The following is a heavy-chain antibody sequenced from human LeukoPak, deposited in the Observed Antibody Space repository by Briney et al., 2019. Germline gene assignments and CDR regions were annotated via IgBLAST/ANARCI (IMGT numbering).Heavy chain of an antibody. Sequence: PSETLSLTCAVYGGSFSGYYWSWIRQPPGKGLEWIGEINHSGSTNYNPSLKSRVTISVDTSKNQYPLKLSSVTAADTAVYYCARIGVDTAMGGFDYWGQGTLVTVSS. V-gene: IGHV4-34*01. CDR3: ARIGVDTAMGGFDY. CDR1: GGSFSGYY. CDR2: INHSGST. J-gene: IGHJ4*02. D-gene: IGHD5-18*01.